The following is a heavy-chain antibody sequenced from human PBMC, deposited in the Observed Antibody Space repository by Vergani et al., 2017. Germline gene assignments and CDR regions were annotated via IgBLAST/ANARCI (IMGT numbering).Heavy chain of an antibody. Sequence: QITLKESGPTLVKPTQILTLTCTFSGFSLNTRGVSVAWIRQTPGKALDRLALIYWNDDLHYSPSLNNRVTITKDSSKHQVVLTVTNMDDVDTGTYYCVYRKTEGGTSGCFYPFYYYNRWDLWGKGTTVTVSS. V-gene: IGHV2-5*04. CDR1: GFSLNTRGVS. CDR3: VYRKTEGGTSGCFYPFYYYNRWDL. D-gene: IGHD3-22*01. CDR2: IYWNDDL. J-gene: IGHJ6*04.